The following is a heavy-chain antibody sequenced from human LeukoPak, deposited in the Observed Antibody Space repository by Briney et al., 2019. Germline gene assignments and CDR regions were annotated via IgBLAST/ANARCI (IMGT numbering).Heavy chain of an antibody. Sequence: GASVKVSCTASGYTFTSYGISWVRQAPGQGLEWMGWISAYNGNTNYAQKLQGRVTMTTDTSTSTAYMELRSLRSDDTAVYYCARGSRPYDYVWGSYRYNNWFDPWGQGTLVTVSS. CDR2: ISAYNGNT. D-gene: IGHD3-16*02. J-gene: IGHJ5*02. CDR3: ARGSRPYDYVWGSYRYNNWFDP. V-gene: IGHV1-18*01. CDR1: GYTFTSYG.